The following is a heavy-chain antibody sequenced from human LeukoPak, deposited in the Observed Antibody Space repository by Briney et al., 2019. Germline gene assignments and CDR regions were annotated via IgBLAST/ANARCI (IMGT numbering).Heavy chain of an antibody. Sequence: QSGGSLRLSCAASGFTFTTHAMSWVRQAPGKGLEWVSAFSGSITKTYYANSVKGRFTISRDNSKNTLYLQMSSLRAEDTALYYCAKQRAGSAWFTLDFWGPGTLVTVSS. CDR2: FSGSITKT. CDR1: GFTFTTHA. J-gene: IGHJ4*02. CDR3: AKQRAGSAWFTLDF. D-gene: IGHD6-19*01. V-gene: IGHV3-23*01.